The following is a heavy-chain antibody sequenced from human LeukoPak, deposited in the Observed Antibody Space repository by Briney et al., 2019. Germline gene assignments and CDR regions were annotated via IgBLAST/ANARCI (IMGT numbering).Heavy chain of an antibody. Sequence: PGGSLRLSCATSGFSFSSYAMSWVRQPPGKGLEWIGYIHYSGSTTYNPSLRSRVTISGDTSKNQFTLKLSSVTAADTAVYYCARSSGKWSGDYYYHYMDVWGRGTTVTISS. CDR3: ARSSGKWSGDYYYHYMDV. V-gene: IGHV4-59*01. J-gene: IGHJ6*03. CDR1: GFSFSSYA. CDR2: IHYSGST. D-gene: IGHD3-3*01.